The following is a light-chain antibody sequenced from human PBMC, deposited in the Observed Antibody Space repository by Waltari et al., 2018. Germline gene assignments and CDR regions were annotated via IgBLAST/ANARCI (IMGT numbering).Light chain of an antibody. CDR2: DAS. J-gene: IGKJ3*01. CDR1: QSVSSY. Sequence: EIVLTQSPATLSLSPGERATLSCRASQSVSSYLAWYQQKRGQPPRLLIYDASNRATDIPARCSGSGSGTDVTLTISSLEPEDFAVYYCQQRLGTFGPGTKVEI. CDR3: QQRLGT. V-gene: IGKV3-11*01.